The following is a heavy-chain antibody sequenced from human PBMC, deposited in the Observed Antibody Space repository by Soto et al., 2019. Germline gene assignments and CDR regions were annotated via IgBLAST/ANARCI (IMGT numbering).Heavy chain of an antibody. Sequence: QVQLVESGGALVKPGGSLRLSCAASGFIFSDYYMTWIRQAPGKGPEWSSYISGGGDVTAYAHSVKGRFTISRDNTKRSLYLQMNSLTVEDMAVYYCSRDPRLVDYWGQGTLVTVAS. CDR2: ISGGGDVT. J-gene: IGHJ4*02. CDR1: GFIFSDYY. D-gene: IGHD1-26*01. V-gene: IGHV3-11*01. CDR3: SRDPRLVDY.